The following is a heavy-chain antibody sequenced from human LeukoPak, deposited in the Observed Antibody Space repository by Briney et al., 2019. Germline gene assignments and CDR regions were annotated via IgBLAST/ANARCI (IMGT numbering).Heavy chain of an antibody. J-gene: IGHJ6*02. CDR2: ISGSGGST. CDR3: AKAPYYYDSSGYLGYYYGMDV. D-gene: IGHD3-22*01. Sequence: GGSLRLSCAASGFTFSSYAMSWVRQAPGKGLEWVSAISGSGGSTYYAGSVKGRFTISRDNSKNTLYLQMNSLRAEDTAVYYCAKAPYYYDSSGYLGYYYGMDVWGQGTTVTVSS. CDR1: GFTFSSYA. V-gene: IGHV3-23*01.